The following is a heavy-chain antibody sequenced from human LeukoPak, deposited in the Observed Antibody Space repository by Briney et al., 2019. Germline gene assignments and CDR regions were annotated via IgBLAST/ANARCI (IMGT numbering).Heavy chain of an antibody. D-gene: IGHD3-3*02. CDR2: ISPKSGDT. J-gene: IGHJ1*01. CDR1: VYTLSDSS. Sequence: ASVKVSCKPSVYTLSDSSIHCVRQAPCHSLEYRGWISPKSGDTYSPQRFQGRVTMTSDASISTAYMELGSLRSDDTAVYFCARVRLADERAWAHWGEGTLVSVSS. V-gene: IGHV1-2*02. CDR3: ARVRLADERAWAH.